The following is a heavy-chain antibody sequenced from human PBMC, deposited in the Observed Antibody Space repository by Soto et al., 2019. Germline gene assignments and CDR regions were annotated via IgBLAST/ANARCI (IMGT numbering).Heavy chain of an antibody. CDR1: GDSFTIYW. J-gene: IGHJ4*02. Sequence: PGESLKISCKGSGDSFTIYWIGWVLQMPGKGLEWMGIIYPGDSDTRYSPSFQGQVTISVDKSISTAYLQWSSLKASDTAMYYCARRPRLTAPFDYRGQGTLVTVSS. CDR2: IYPGDSDT. CDR3: ARRPRLTAPFDY. D-gene: IGHD3-9*01. V-gene: IGHV5-51*01.